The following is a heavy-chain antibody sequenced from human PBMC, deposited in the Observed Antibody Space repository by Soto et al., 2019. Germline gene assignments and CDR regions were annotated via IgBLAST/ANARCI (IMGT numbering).Heavy chain of an antibody. V-gene: IGHV4-34*01. Sequence: SETLSLTCAFYVVSFSGYYWTCIRHPPGKWLEWIGEINHSGTINFNPSLKSRLTISLDTSKKHFSLKLSSVTDADTAAYYCARADSTMVNYYSLEVWGQGTTVTVSS. CDR1: VVSFSGYY. D-gene: IGHD3-10*01. J-gene: IGHJ6*01. CDR3: ARADSTMVNYYSLEV. CDR2: INHSGTI.